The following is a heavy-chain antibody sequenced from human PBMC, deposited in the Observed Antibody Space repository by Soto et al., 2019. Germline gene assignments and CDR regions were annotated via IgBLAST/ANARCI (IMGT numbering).Heavy chain of an antibody. CDR2: ISYDGSNK. V-gene: IGHV3-30-3*01. Sequence: QVQLVESGGGVVQPGRSLRLSCAASGFTFSSYAMHWVRQAPGKGLEWVAVISYDGSNKYYADSVKGRFTISRDNSKNTPYLQMNRLRAEETAVYYCAREGGDYYGSGRGMDVWGQGTTVTVSS. CDR1: GFTFSSYA. CDR3: AREGGDYYGSGRGMDV. D-gene: IGHD3-10*01. J-gene: IGHJ6*02.